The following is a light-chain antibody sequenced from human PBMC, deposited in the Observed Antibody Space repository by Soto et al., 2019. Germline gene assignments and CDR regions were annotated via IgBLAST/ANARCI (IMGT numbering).Light chain of an antibody. Sequence: EIVLTQSPGTVSLSPGERATLSCRASQSVSSSYLAWYQQKPGQAPRLLIYGASSRATGIPDRFSGSGSGTDFTLTNSRLEPEDFAVYYCQQYASSPLTFGGGTKVEIK. CDR2: GAS. V-gene: IGKV3-20*01. CDR1: QSVSSSY. J-gene: IGKJ4*01. CDR3: QQYASSPLT.